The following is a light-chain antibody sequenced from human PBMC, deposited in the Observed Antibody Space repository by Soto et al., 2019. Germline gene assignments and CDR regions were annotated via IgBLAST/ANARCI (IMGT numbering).Light chain of an antibody. CDR2: DDN. Sequence: QSVLTQPPSVSAAPGQTVTISCSGSSSNIGNNDVSWYQHVPGTAPKLLIYDDNKRPSGIPDRLSGSKSGTSATLSIAGLQTGDEADYYCAAWDSSLNAVLFGGGTKVTVL. J-gene: IGLJ2*01. CDR1: SSNIGNND. V-gene: IGLV1-51*01. CDR3: AAWDSSLNAVL.